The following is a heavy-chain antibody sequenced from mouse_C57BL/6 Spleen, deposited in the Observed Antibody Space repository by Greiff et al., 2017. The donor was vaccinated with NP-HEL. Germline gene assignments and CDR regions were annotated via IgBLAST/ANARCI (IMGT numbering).Heavy chain of an antibody. CDR3: ARERDGYPDV. V-gene: IGHV3-6*01. CDR1: GYSITSGYY. Sequence: VQLKQSGPGLVKPSQSLSLTCSVTGYSITSGYYWNWIRQFPGNKLEWMGYISYDGSNNYNPSLKNRISITRDTSKNQFFLKLNSVTTEDTATYYCARERDGYPDVWGTGTTVTVSS. CDR2: ISYDGSN. D-gene: IGHD2-3*01. J-gene: IGHJ1*03.